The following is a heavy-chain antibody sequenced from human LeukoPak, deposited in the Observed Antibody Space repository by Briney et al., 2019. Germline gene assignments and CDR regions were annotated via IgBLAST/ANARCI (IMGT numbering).Heavy chain of an antibody. D-gene: IGHD3-22*01. CDR1: GYTFTSYG. CDR2: ISAYNGNT. Sequence: ASVKVSCKASGYTFTSYGINWVRKAPGQGLEWMGWISAYNGNTNYAQKLQGRVTMTTDTSTSTAYMELRSLRSDDTAAYYCARRYYYYDSSGYWRGLDYWGQGVLVTVSS. CDR3: ARRYYYYDSSGYWRGLDY. V-gene: IGHV1-18*01. J-gene: IGHJ4*02.